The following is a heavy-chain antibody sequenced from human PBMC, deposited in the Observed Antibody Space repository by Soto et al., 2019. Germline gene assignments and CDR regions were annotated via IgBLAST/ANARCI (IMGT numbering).Heavy chain of an antibody. CDR3: AKDWSSSRYVFDY. J-gene: IGHJ4*02. V-gene: IGHV3-30*18. D-gene: IGHD6-13*01. Sequence: GGSLRLSCAASGFTFSSYGMHWVRQAPGKGLEWVAVISYDGSNKYYADSVKGRFTISRDNSKNTLYLQMNSLRAEDTAVYYCAKDWSSSRYVFDYWGQGTLVTVSS. CDR2: ISYDGSNK. CDR1: GFTFSSYG.